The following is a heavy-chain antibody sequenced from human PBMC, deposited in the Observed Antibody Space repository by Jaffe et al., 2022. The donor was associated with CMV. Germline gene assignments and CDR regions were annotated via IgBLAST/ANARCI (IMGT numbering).Heavy chain of an antibody. CDR3: ASTIGTSSSTDRNWFDP. CDR1: GGSFSGYY. CDR2: INHSGST. V-gene: IGHV4-34*01. Sequence: QVQLQQWGAGLLKPSETLSLTCAVYGGSFSGYYWSWIRQPPGKGLEWIGEINHSGSTNYNPSLKSRVTISVDTSKNQFSLKLSSVTAADTAVYYCASTIGTSSSTDRNWFDPWGQGTLVTVSS. J-gene: IGHJ5*02. D-gene: IGHD6-6*01.